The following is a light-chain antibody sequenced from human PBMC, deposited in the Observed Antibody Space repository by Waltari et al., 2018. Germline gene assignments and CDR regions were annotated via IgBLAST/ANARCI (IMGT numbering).Light chain of an antibody. Sequence: QTVVTQEQSFSVSPGGTVPLPCGLNYAPVSATTFPSWYQQTPGQPPRALRYYIDSRTSGVPNRFSGSIIGDKAALTITGAQADDESDYYCALYVHSGLWIFGGGTRLTVL. CDR3: ALYVHSGLWI. CDR1: YAPVSATTF. CDR2: YID. J-gene: IGLJ2*01. V-gene: IGLV8-61*01.